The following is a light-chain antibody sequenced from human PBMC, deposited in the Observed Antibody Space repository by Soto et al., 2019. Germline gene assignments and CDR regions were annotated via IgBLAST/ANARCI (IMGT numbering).Light chain of an antibody. CDR3: SSYTTSTILGYV. CDR2: DVN. V-gene: IGLV2-14*01. CDR1: SSDVGGYNY. J-gene: IGLJ1*01. Sequence: QSALTQPASVSGSPGQSITIPCTGSSSDVGGYNYVSWYQQHPGKAPKLMIYDVNNRPSGVSNRFSGSKSGNTASLTISGLQAEDAADYYCSSYTTSTILGYVFGTGTKLTVL.